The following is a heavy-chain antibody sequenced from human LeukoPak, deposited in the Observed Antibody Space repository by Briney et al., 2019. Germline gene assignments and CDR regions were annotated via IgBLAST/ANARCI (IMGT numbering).Heavy chain of an antibody. J-gene: IGHJ4*02. CDR2: ISGSGGST. V-gene: IGHV3-23*01. CDR1: GFTFSSYA. D-gene: IGHD3-22*01. Sequence: GGSLRLSCAASGFTFSSYAMSWVRQAPGKGLEWVSAISGSGGSTYYADSVKGRFTISSDNSKNTLYLQMNSLRAEDTAVYYCAKDMAHYYDSSGYYDYWGQGTLVTVSS. CDR3: AKDMAHYYDSSGYYDY.